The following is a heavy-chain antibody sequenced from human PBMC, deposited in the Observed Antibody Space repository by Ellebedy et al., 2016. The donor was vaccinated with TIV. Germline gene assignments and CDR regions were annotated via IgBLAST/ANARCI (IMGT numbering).Heavy chain of an antibody. Sequence: GESLKISCAASGFTVTTNYMNWVRQAPGKGLEWVSYISDSGTYTNYADSVKGRFSISRVNAKNSLYLQMNSLRAEDTAVYYCAREGYSGGYRYFFDYWGQGTLVTVSS. V-gene: IGHV3-11*06. D-gene: IGHD1-26*01. J-gene: IGHJ4*02. CDR3: AREGYSGGYRYFFDY. CDR1: GFTVTTNY. CDR2: ISDSGTYT.